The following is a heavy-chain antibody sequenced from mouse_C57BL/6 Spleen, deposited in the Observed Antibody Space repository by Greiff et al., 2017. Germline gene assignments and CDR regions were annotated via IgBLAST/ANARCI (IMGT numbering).Heavy chain of an antibody. CDR2: IRNKANGYTT. CDR3: ARFPVGLYWYIDV. CDR1: GFTFTDYY. Sequence: EVKVEESGGGLVQPGGSLSLSCAASGFTFTDYYMSWVRQPPGKALEWLGFIRNKANGYTTAYSASVKGRFTISRDNSQSILYLQMNALRAEDSATYYGARFPVGLYWYIDVWGTGTTVTVSS. D-gene: IGHD3-1*01. J-gene: IGHJ1*03. V-gene: IGHV7-3*01.